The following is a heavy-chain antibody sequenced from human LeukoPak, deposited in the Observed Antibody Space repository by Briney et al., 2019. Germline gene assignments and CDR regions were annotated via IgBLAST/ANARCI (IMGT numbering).Heavy chain of an antibody. V-gene: IGHV4-34*01. CDR3: ARVVERDRAFTIFRYMDV. CDR2: INHSGST. J-gene: IGHJ6*03. CDR1: GGSFSGYY. Sequence: SQTLSLTCAVYGGSFSGYYWSWIRQPPGKGLEWIGEINHSGSTNYNPSLKSRVTISVDTSKNQFSLKLSSVTAADTAVYYCARVVERDRAFTIFRYMDVWGKGTTVTVSS. D-gene: IGHD3-3*01.